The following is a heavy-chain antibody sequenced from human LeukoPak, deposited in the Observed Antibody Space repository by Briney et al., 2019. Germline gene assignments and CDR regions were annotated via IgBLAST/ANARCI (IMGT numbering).Heavy chain of an antibody. Sequence: GGSLRLSCAASGFTFSSYAMHWVRQAPGKGLEYVSAISSNGGSTYYANSVKGRFTISRDNSKNTLYLQMGSLRAEDMAVYYCARSLVGATSDALDIWGQGTMVTVSS. V-gene: IGHV3-64*01. D-gene: IGHD1-26*01. J-gene: IGHJ3*02. CDR1: GFTFSSYA. CDR2: ISSNGGST. CDR3: ARSLVGATSDALDI.